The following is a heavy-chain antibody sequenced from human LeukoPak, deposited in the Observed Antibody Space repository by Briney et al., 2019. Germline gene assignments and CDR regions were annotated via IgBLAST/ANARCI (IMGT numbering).Heavy chain of an antibody. J-gene: IGHJ3*02. D-gene: IGHD3-3*01. V-gene: IGHV4-39*01. CDR3: ATTHRVGLGVVNSFDAFDI. Sequence: PSETLSLTCTVSGDSINNNNYYWGWIRQPPGEGLEWIGNIYYNGRTYYNPSLKSRVTISVDTSKNQFSLKLSSVTAADTAVYYCATTHRVGLGVVNSFDAFDIWGQGTMVTVSS. CDR1: GDSINNNNYY. CDR2: IYYNGRT.